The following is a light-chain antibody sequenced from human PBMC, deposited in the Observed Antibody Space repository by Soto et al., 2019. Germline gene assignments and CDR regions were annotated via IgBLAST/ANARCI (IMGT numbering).Light chain of an antibody. CDR2: GAS. J-gene: IGKJ3*01. Sequence: IQLTQSPSSLSASVGDRVTISCRASQGIANFLAWYQQKPGKAPKLLIYGASTLQSGVPSRFSGSGSGTDFTLTISSLHPESFATYYCQQLNSFPIPFGPGTKVDIK. CDR1: QGIANF. V-gene: IGKV1-9*01. CDR3: QQLNSFPIP.